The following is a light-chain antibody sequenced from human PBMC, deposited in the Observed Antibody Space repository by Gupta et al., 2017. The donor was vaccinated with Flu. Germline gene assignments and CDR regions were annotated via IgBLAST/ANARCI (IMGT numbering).Light chain of an antibody. J-gene: IGKJ2*01. CDR1: QRVTNDY. CDR2: GSS. CDR3: QQYGSSRYA. Sequence: NVLTQSPGTLSVSPGDRVTLSCRASQRVTNDYLAWYQQIPGQAPRLLISGSSIRATGIPDRFSGSGSGTDFTLTVNRLEPEDSAVYYCQQYGSSRYAFGHGTKVEIK. V-gene: IGKV3-20*01.